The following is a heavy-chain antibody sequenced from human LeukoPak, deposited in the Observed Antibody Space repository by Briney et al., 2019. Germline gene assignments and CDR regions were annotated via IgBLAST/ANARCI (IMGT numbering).Heavy chain of an antibody. CDR3: AREVVVPGDEYYFDY. CDR1: GGSISSYY. Sequence: PSETLSLTCTVSGGSISSYYWSWIRQPPGKGLEWIGYIYYSGSTNYNPSLKSRVTISVDTSKNQFSLKLSSVTAADTAVYYCAREVVVPGDEYYFDYWGQGTPVTVSS. D-gene: IGHD2-2*01. V-gene: IGHV4-59*01. J-gene: IGHJ4*02. CDR2: IYYSGST.